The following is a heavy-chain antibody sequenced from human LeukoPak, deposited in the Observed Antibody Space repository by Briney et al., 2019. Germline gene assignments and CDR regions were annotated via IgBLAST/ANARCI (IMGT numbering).Heavy chain of an antibody. Sequence: GRSLRLSCVASGLTLDYYAMHWVRRAPGKGLEWVAGFSLDTDRIDYADSVKGRFTVSRDNAKNSLYLQMNSLRPEDTAVYYCGKDITPGGMDVWGQGTTVTVSS. D-gene: IGHD2-15*01. CDR2: FSLDTDRI. V-gene: IGHV3-9*01. CDR3: GKDITPGGMDV. J-gene: IGHJ6*02. CDR1: GLTLDYYA.